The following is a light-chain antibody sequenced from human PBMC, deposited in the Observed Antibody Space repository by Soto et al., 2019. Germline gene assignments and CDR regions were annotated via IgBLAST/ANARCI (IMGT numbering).Light chain of an antibody. Sequence: QSVLTQPPSASGTPGQRVTISCSGSSSNIGNNNVNWFQQLPGTAPKLLIYGNNQRPSGVPDRFSGARSGTSASLAISGLQSEDEADYYCAAWDDSLNGDVFGTGTKLTVL. CDR3: AAWDDSLNGDV. CDR2: GNN. V-gene: IGLV1-44*01. CDR1: SSNIGNNN. J-gene: IGLJ1*01.